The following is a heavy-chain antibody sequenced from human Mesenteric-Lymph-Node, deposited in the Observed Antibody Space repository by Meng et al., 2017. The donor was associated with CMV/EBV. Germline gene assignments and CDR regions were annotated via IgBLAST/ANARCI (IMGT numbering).Heavy chain of an antibody. Sequence: GESLKISCAAPGFTFSSHAMSWVRQVPGKGLEWVSLISGRGGGAYYADSVKGRFTISRDNSKSTPYLQMKSLRADDTAVYYCAKGTDGSGYYSTEFDYWGQGTLVTVSS. CDR3: AKGTDGSGYYSTEFDY. V-gene: IGHV3-23*01. D-gene: IGHD3-22*01. CDR1: GFTFSSHA. CDR2: ISGRGGGA. J-gene: IGHJ4*02.